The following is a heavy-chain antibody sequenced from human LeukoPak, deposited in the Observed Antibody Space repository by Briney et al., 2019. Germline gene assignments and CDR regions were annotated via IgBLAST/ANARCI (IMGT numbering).Heavy chain of an antibody. CDR3: ASRGYYDSSGYSRHSGDYYGMDV. Sequence: GGSLRLSCAASGFTFSSYGMHWVRQAPGKGLEWVAVISYDGSNEYYADSVKGRFTISRDNSKNTLYLQMNSLRAEDTAVYYCASRGYYDSSGYSRHSGDYYGMDVWGQGTTVTVSS. J-gene: IGHJ6*02. V-gene: IGHV3-30*03. D-gene: IGHD3-22*01. CDR1: GFTFSSYG. CDR2: ISYDGSNE.